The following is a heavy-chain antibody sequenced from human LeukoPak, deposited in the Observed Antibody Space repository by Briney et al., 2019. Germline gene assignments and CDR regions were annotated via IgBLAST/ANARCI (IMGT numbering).Heavy chain of an antibody. CDR1: GFTFSSYA. J-gene: IGHJ4*02. CDR2: ISGSGGST. D-gene: IGHD6-19*01. V-gene: IGHV3-23*01. CDR3: AKGMEQWLVTELDY. Sequence: GGSLRLSCAASGFTFSSYAMSWVRQAPGKGLEWVSAISGSGGSTYCADSVKGRFTISRDNSKNTLYLQMNSLRAEDTAVYYCAKGMEQWLVTELDYWGQGTLVTVSS.